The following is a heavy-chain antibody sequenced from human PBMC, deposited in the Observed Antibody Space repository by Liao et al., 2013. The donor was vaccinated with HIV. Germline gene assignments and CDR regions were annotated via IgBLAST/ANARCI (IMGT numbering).Heavy chain of an antibody. CDR3: ASTLTGTYYYYYMDV. V-gene: IGHV4-59*01. CDR2: ISNSGST. D-gene: IGHD1/OR15-1a*01. J-gene: IGHJ6*03. CDR1: GDSISSDY. Sequence: QLQLQESGSGLVKPSQTLSLTCTVSGDSISSDYWGWIRQSPGKGLEWIGYISNSGSTNHSPSLKSRVTISVDMSQSQYFLDLSSVTAADTAVYYCASTLTGTYYYYYMDVWGKGTTVTVSS.